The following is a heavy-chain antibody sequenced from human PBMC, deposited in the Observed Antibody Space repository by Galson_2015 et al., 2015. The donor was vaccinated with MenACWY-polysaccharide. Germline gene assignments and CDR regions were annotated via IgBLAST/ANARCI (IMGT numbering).Heavy chain of an antibody. D-gene: IGHD4-23*01. CDR2: ISGTSSTI. J-gene: IGHJ3*02. CDR1: GFSFRDYY. Sequence: SLRLSCAASGFSFRDYYMSWIRQAPGKGLEWVSYISGTSSTIHYSESVEGQFTISRDNAKNSLFLEMNSLRVEDTAVYFCAKRMTTVGAFDIWGHGTMVTVSS. CDR3: AKRMTTVGAFDI. V-gene: IGHV3-11*01.